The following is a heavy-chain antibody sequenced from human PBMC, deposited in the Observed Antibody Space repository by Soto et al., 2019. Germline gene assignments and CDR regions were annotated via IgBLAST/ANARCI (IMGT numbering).Heavy chain of an antibody. CDR2: IYYSGST. D-gene: IGHD6-13*01. CDR1: GCSISSGGYY. V-gene: IGHV4-31*03. CDR3: ARGAHYSSPFRWFDP. Sequence: QVQLQESGPGLVKPSQTLSLTCTVSGCSISSGGYYWSWIRQHQGKGLEWIGYIYYSGSTYYNPFLKSRVTISVDTSKKPFSLKLSSVTAADTAVYYCARGAHYSSPFRWFDPWGQGTLVTVSS. J-gene: IGHJ5*02.